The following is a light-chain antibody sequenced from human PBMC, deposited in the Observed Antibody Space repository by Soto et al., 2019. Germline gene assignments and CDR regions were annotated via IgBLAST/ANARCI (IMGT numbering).Light chain of an antibody. Sequence: EIVLPQSPGTLALSPGEGATLSCRASQSVSKYLAWYQQKPGQAPRPLIYGASSRATGIPDSFSGSGSGTDFTLTISRLEPEDFAVYYCQQYGGSPQTFGQGTKVDIK. J-gene: IGKJ1*01. V-gene: IGKV3-20*01. CDR1: QSVSKY. CDR2: GAS. CDR3: QQYGGSPQT.